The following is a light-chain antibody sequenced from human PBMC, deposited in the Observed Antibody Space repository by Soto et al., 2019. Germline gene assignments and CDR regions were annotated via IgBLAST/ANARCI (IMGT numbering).Light chain of an antibody. CDR3: QKSYSTPWK. CDR2: AAS. CDR1: QSISSY. V-gene: IGKV1-39*01. J-gene: IGKJ1*01. Sequence: DIQITHSPSSLSASVGDRVTITCRASQSISSYLNWYQQKPGKAPKLLIYAASSLQSGVPSRFSGSGSGTDFTLTISSLQPEDFATYYCQKSYSTPWKCGQGTKGAIK.